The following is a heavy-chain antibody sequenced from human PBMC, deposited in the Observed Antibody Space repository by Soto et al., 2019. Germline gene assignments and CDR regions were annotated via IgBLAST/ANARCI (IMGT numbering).Heavy chain of an antibody. Sequence: EVQLVESGGGLVKPGGSLRLSCAASGFTFSSYSMNWVRQAPGKGLEWVSSISSSSSYIYYADSVKGRFTISRDNAKNSLYLQMNSLRAEDTAVYYCAKNKFTVTDYFDYWGQGTLVTVSS. D-gene: IGHD4-17*01. CDR2: ISSSSSYI. CDR3: AKNKFTVTDYFDY. CDR1: GFTFSSYS. J-gene: IGHJ4*02. V-gene: IGHV3-21*01.